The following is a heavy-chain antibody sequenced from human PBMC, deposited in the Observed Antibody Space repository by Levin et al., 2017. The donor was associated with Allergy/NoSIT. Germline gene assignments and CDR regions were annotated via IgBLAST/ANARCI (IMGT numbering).Heavy chain of an antibody. J-gene: IGHJ5*02. V-gene: IGHV3-23*01. CDR3: ARGQGSSWYFDP. CDR2: ISGSGGST. D-gene: IGHD6-13*01. Sequence: GESLKISCAASGFTFSSYAMSWVRPAPGKGLEWVSAISGSGGSTYYADSVKGRFTISRDNSKNTLYLQMNSLRAEDTAVYYCARGQGSSWYFDPWGQGTLVTVSS. CDR1: GFTFSSYA.